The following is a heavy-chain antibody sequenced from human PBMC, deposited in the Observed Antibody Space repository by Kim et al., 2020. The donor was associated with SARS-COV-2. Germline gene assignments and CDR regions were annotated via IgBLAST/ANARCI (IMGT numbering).Heavy chain of an antibody. CDR1: GFTFSSYG. D-gene: IGHD3-22*01. J-gene: IGHJ6*02. Sequence: GGSLRLSCAASGFTFSSYGMHWVRQAPGKGLEWVAVIWYDGSNKYYADSVKGRFTISRDNSKNTLYLQMNSLRAEDTAVYYCARDLTYYYDSSGPNPYYYGMDVWGQGTTVTVSS. V-gene: IGHV3-33*01. CDR2: IWYDGSNK. CDR3: ARDLTYYYDSSGPNPYYYGMDV.